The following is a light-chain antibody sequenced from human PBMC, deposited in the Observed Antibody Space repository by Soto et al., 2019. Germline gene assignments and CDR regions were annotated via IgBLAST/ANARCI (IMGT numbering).Light chain of an antibody. Sequence: QSVLTQPPSVSGAPGQRVTISCTGSSSNIGAGYDVHWYQQLPGTAPKLLIYGNSNRPSGVPDRFSGSKSGTSASLAITGLQAEDEADYDCQSYDRSLRGVVFGGGTKLTVL. CDR1: SSNIGAGYD. CDR2: GNS. CDR3: QSYDRSLRGVV. J-gene: IGLJ2*01. V-gene: IGLV1-40*01.